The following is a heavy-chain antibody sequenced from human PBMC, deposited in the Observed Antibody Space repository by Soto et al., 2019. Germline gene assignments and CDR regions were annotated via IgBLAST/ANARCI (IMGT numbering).Heavy chain of an antibody. V-gene: IGHV3-23*01. CDR3: AKDPITIFGVVITDETYYFDY. CDR2: ISGSGGST. CDR1: GFTFSSYA. D-gene: IGHD3-3*01. J-gene: IGHJ4*02. Sequence: GGSLRLSCAASGFTFSSYAMSWVRQAPWKGLEWVSAISGSGGSTYYADSVKGRFTISRDNSKNTLYLQMNSLRAEDTAVYYCAKDPITIFGVVITDETYYFDYWGQGTLVTVSS.